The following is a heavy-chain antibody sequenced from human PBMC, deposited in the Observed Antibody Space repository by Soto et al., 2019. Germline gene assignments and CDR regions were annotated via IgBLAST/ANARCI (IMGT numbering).Heavy chain of an antibody. CDR3: AREAISSDSFDY. V-gene: IGHV3-53*02. D-gene: IGHD3-22*01. Sequence: EVQLVETGGGLIQPGGSLRLSCAASGFTVSSNYMSWVRQAPGQGLEWVSFIYSGGRTYYADSVKGRFTISRDNSKNTLYLQMNSLRAEDTAVYYCAREAISSDSFDYWGQGTLVIVSS. J-gene: IGHJ4*02. CDR1: GFTVSSNY. CDR2: IYSGGRT.